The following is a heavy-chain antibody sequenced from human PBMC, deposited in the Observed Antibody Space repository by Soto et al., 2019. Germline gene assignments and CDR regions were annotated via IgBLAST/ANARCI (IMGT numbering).Heavy chain of an antibody. Sequence: EVQLLETGGALGQPGGSLRLSCAASGFTFSNYAMSWVRQAQGKGLEWVSAISGNGEHTYYAETVKGRFTSSRDNSKTPLYLQMNSLRAEDTAIYDCAKRIKNSSGWYADYWGQGPLVTVSS. J-gene: IGHJ4*02. D-gene: IGHD6-19*01. CDR2: ISGNGEHT. V-gene: IGHV3-23*01. CDR3: AKRIKNSSGWYADY. CDR1: GFTFSNYA.